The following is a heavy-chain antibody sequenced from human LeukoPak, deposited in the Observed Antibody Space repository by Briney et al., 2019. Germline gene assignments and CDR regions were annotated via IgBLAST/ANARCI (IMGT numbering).Heavy chain of an antibody. J-gene: IGHJ4*02. D-gene: IGHD4-17*01. CDR3: AKMGDGYGDHGGFDY. Sequence: ASVKVSCKASGYTFTNYHMHWVRQAPGQGLEWMGIINPGGGLTTYARKFQGRVTMTRDTSTSTFYMELSGLRSEDTAVYYCAKMGDGYGDHGGFDYWGQGTLVSVSS. CDR2: INPGGGLT. CDR1: GYTFTNYH. V-gene: IGHV1-46*01.